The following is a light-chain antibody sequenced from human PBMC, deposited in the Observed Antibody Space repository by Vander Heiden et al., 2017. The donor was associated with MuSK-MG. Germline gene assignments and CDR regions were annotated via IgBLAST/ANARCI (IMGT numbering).Light chain of an antibody. CDR1: QRISGSY. CDR3: QQYDDSREIN. J-gene: IGKJ5*01. Sequence: EIVLTQSPGTLSLSPGERATLSCRASQRISGSYFAWYQQRPGQAPRLLIYAASSRAAGIPDRFSGSESGTDFTLTINRVEPEDCAVYFCQQYDDSREINFGQGTRLEMK. CDR2: AAS. V-gene: IGKV3-20*01.